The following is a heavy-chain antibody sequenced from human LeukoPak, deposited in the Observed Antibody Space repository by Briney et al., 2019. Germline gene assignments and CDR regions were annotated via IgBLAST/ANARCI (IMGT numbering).Heavy chain of an antibody. Sequence: GGSLRLSCAVSGFTFSSYSMSWVRQAPGKGLEWVSSISSSGTYKYYADSVKGRFTISRDNAKNSLYLQMNRLRAEDTAVYYCAKGKDSVAGATNDYWGQGTVVTVTA. CDR1: GFTFSSYS. J-gene: IGHJ4*02. V-gene: IGHV3-21*01. CDR2: ISSSGTYK. CDR3: AKGKDSVAGATNDY. D-gene: IGHD6-19*01.